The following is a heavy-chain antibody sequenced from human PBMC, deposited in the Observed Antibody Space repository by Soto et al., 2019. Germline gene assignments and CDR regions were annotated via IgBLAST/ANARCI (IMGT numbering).Heavy chain of an antibody. CDR2: IYYSGST. CDR1: GGSISTYD. D-gene: IGHD2-15*01. V-gene: IGHV4-59*01. Sequence: SETLSLTCTVSGGSISTYDWSWIRQSPGKGLEWIGCIYYSGSTNYNPSLKSRVTISVDTSKNQFSLKLSSVTAADTAVYYGARVVAAASHYGDYWGQGALVTVS. CDR3: ARVVAAASHYGDY. J-gene: IGHJ4*02.